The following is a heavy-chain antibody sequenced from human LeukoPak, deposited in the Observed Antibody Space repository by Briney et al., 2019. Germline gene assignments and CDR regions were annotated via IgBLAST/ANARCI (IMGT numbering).Heavy chain of an antibody. V-gene: IGHV3-11*04. CDR3: ARGVRTRAYFDY. CDR1: GFTFGDYY. Sequence: GGSLRLSCAASGFTFGDYYMTWIRQAPGKGLEWVSYLSSSGNTIYHADSVKGRFTISRDNSKNTLYLQMNSLRAEDTAVYYCARGVRTRAYFDYWGQGTLVTVSS. J-gene: IGHJ4*02. CDR2: LSSSGNTI.